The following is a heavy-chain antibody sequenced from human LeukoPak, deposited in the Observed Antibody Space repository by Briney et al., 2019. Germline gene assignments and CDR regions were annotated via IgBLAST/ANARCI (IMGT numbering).Heavy chain of an antibody. CDR2: IYYSGST. V-gene: IGHV4-59*08. CDR3: ARQRVYYYDSSGYTSKSDAFDI. CDR1: GGSISSYY. D-gene: IGHD3-22*01. Sequence: SETLSLTCTVSGGSISSYYWSWIRQPPGKGLEWIGYIYYSGSTNYNPSFKSRVTISVDTSKNQFSLKLSSVTAADTAVYYCARQRVYYYDSSGYTSKSDAFDIWGQGTMVTVSS. J-gene: IGHJ3*02.